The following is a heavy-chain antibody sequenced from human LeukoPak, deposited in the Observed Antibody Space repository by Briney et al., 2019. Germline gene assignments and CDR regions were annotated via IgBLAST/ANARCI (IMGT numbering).Heavy chain of an antibody. Sequence: TSETLSLTCAVYGGSFSGYYWSRIRQPPGKGLEWIGEINHSGSTNYNPSLKSRVTISVDTSKNQFSLKLSSVTAADTAVYYCARARGYYSAHAFDIWGQGTMVTVSS. V-gene: IGHV4-34*01. J-gene: IGHJ3*02. D-gene: IGHD3-22*01. CDR1: GGSFSGYY. CDR2: INHSGST. CDR3: ARARGYYSAHAFDI.